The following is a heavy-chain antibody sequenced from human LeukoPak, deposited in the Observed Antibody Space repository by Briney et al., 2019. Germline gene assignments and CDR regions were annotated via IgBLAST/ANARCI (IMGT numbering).Heavy chain of an antibody. CDR2: IYHSGST. D-gene: IGHD7-27*01. CDR1: GGSISSGGYY. J-gene: IGHJ6*02. Sequence: SETLSLTCTVSGGSISSGGYYWSWIRQPPGKGLEWIGYIYHSGSTYYNPSLKSRVTISVDRSKNQFSLKLSSVTAADTAVYYCARALTGTRYGMDVWGQGTTVTVSS. CDR3: ARALTGTRYGMDV. V-gene: IGHV4-30-2*01.